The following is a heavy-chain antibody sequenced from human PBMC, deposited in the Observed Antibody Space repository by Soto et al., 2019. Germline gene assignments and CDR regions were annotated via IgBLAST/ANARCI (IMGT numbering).Heavy chain of an antibody. Sequence: EVQVLESGGGLVQPGGSLRLSCVASGFTFSTYAMSWVRLAPGKGLEWVSTISGSGGSTYYADSVKGRFTISRDNSKNTLYLQMNSLRAEDTAVYYCAKDKRGYSSGCSPSHWGQGTLVTVSS. CDR3: AKDKRGYSSGCSPSH. CDR2: ISGSGGST. CDR1: GFTFSTYA. D-gene: IGHD6-19*01. J-gene: IGHJ4*02. V-gene: IGHV3-23*01.